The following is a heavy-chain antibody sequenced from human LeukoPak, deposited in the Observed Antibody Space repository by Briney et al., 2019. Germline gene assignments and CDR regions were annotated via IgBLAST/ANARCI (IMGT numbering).Heavy chain of an antibody. CDR2: IIPIFGTA. J-gene: IGHJ3*02. D-gene: IGHD3-10*01. CDR3: ARDLGSGAFDI. Sequence: ASVKVSWKASGGTFSSYAISWVRQAPGQGLEWMGGIIPIFGTANYAQKFQGRVTITADESTSTAYMELSSLRSEDTAVYYCARDLGSGAFDIWGQGTMVTVSS. V-gene: IGHV1-69*13. CDR1: GGTFSSYA.